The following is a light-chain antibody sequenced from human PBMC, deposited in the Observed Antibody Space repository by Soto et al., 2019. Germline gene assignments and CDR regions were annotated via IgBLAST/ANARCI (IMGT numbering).Light chain of an antibody. CDR1: SSNIGSNT. CDR2: SNN. Sequence: QSVLTQPHSASGTPGQRVTISCSGSSSNIGSNTVNWYQQLPGTAPTLLIYSNNQRPSGVPDRFSGSKSGTSASLAVNGLQSEDGADYYCAAWDDSLNGPLFGGGTKLTVL. V-gene: IGLV1-44*01. J-gene: IGLJ3*02. CDR3: AAWDDSLNGPL.